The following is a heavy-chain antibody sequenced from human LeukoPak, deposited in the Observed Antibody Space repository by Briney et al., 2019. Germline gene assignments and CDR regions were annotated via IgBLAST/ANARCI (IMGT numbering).Heavy chain of an antibody. V-gene: IGHV4-61*02. CDR2: IYTSGST. Sequence: SGTPSLTCTVSGGSISSGSYYWSWIRQPAGKGLEWIGRIYTSGSTNYNPSLKSRVTISVDTSKNQFSLKLSSVTAADTAVYYCARGRYDSSWSRFDYWGQGTLVTVSS. J-gene: IGHJ4*02. CDR1: GGSISSGSYY. CDR3: ARGRYDSSWSRFDY. D-gene: IGHD6-13*01.